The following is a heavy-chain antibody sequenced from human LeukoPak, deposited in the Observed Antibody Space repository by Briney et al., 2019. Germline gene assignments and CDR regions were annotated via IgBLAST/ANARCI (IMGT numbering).Heavy chain of an antibody. D-gene: IGHD3-22*01. J-gene: IGHJ4*02. CDR2: INHSGST. V-gene: IGHV4-34*01. Sequence: PSETLSLTCAVYGGSFSGYYWSWIRQPPGKGLEWIGEINHSGSTNYNPSLKSRVTISVDTSKNQFSLKLSSVTAADTAVYYCARVSYYDSSGYIIDYWGQGTLVTVSS. CDR3: ARVSYYDSSGYIIDY. CDR1: GGSFSGYY.